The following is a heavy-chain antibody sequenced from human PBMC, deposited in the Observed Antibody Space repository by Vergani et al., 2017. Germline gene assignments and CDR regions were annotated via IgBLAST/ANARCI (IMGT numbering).Heavy chain of an antibody. J-gene: IGHJ4*02. V-gene: IGHV4-59*08. CDR1: FDSIRNLY. CDR2: IYYSGST. CDR3: AQHEGSYYDSSGYAFVY. D-gene: IGHD3-22*01. Sequence: QVQLQESGPGLVKSSETLSLTCSVSFDSIRNLYCNWIRQPPGKGLEWIGYIYYSGSTYYNPSLKSRVTISVDTSKNQFSLKLSSVTAADTALYYCAQHEGSYYDSSGYAFVYWGQGALVTVSS.